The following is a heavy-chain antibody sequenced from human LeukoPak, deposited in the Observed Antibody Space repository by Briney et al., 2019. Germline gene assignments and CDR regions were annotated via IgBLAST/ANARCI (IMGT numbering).Heavy chain of an antibody. CDR2: ISGRGDIT. V-gene: IGHV3-23*01. Sequence: GGSLRLSCAASGFIFSSYAMSWVRQAPGKGLEWVSGISGRGDITFYADSLKGRFTISRDNSKNTLYLQMTSLGAEDTAVYYCAQGRGDVGDPSGFDIWGQGTMVTVS. CDR3: AQGRGDVGDPSGFDI. J-gene: IGHJ3*02. CDR1: GFIFSSYA. D-gene: IGHD1-26*01.